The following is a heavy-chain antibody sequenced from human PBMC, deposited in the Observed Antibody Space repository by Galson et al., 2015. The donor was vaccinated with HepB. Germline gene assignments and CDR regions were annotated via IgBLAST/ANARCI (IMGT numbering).Heavy chain of an antibody. CDR2: IKQDGSET. J-gene: IGHJ4*02. V-gene: IGHV3-7*01. CDR3: AGEWLFPY. CDR1: GFTFNTW. Sequence: SLRLSCAASGFTFNTWMSWVRQAPGKGLEWVANIKQDGSETYYVDSVKGRFTISRDNAKNSLYLQMNSLRAEDTAVYYCAGEWLFPYWGQGTLVTVSS. D-gene: IGHD3-22*01.